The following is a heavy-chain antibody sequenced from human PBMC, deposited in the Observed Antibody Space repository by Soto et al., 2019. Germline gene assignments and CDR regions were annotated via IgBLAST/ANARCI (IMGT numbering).Heavy chain of an antibody. Sequence: ASVKVSCKASGYTFTSYGISWVRQAPGQGLEWMGWISAYNGNTNYARKLQGRVTMTTDTSTSTAYMELRSLRSDDTAVYYCARGSRFRYYYDSSGQLLDYWGQGTLVTVSS. D-gene: IGHD3-22*01. V-gene: IGHV1-18*04. CDR2: ISAYNGNT. CDR3: ARGSRFRYYYDSSGQLLDY. CDR1: GYTFTSYG. J-gene: IGHJ4*02.